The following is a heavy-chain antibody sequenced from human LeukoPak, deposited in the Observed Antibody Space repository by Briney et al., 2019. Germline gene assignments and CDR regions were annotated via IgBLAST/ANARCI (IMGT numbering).Heavy chain of an antibody. CDR2: IYYSGST. CDR1: GGSISSSSYY. D-gene: IGHD5-18*01. V-gene: IGHV4-39*07. Sequence: SETLSLTCTVSGGSISSSSYYRGGIRQPPGKGLEWIGSIYYSGSTYYNPSLKSRVTISVDTSKNQFSLKLSSVTAADTALYYCARAPDPIQLSRSGFDPWGQGTLVTVSS. J-gene: IGHJ5*02. CDR3: ARAPDPIQLSRSGFDP.